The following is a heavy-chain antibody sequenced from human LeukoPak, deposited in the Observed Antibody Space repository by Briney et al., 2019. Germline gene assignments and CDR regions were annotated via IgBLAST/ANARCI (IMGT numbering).Heavy chain of an antibody. Sequence: GESLKISCKSSGHSFNNYWIGWVRQIPGKGLEWMGIIYPDDSDTRYSPSFQGQVIISADKSINTAYMQWSSLKASDTAMYYCARGVGVRRSEKYDYWGQGTLVTVSS. CDR2: IYPDDSDT. V-gene: IGHV5-51*01. CDR1: GHSFNNYW. D-gene: IGHD1-26*01. CDR3: ARGVGVRRSEKYDY. J-gene: IGHJ4*02.